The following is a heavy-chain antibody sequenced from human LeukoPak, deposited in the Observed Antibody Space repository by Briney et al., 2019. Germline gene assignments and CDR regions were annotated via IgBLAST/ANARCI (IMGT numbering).Heavy chain of an antibody. CDR1: GFPFNAYW. CDR2: IRQDGDTK. D-gene: IGHD6-13*01. Sequence: GGSLRLSCAASGFPFNAYWMAWVRQAPGKGLEWVANIRQDGDTKYYVDSVKGRFTISRDNAMNSLYLQMNSLRAEDTAIYYCARSLPYGTTWYGRSDFWGQGTLVTVSS. V-gene: IGHV3-7*03. J-gene: IGHJ4*02. CDR3: ARSLPYGTTWYGRSDF.